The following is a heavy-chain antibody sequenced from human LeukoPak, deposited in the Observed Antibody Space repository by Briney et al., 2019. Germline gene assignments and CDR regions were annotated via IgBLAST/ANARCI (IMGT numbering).Heavy chain of an antibody. V-gene: IGHV3-23*01. D-gene: IGHD3-22*01. Sequence: GGSLRLSCAASGFTFSSYAMSWVRQAPGKGLGWVSAISGSGGSTYYADSVKGRFTISRDNSKNTLYLQMNSLRAEDTAVYYCAKGSYYDSSGSFYFDYWGQGTLVTVSS. CDR3: AKGSYYDSSGSFYFDY. CDR2: ISGSGGST. J-gene: IGHJ4*02. CDR1: GFTFSSYA.